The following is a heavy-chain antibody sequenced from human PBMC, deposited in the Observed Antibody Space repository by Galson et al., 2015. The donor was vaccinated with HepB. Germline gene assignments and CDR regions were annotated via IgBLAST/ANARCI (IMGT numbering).Heavy chain of an antibody. CDR3: AKDRYIAAAGEPLYFDY. Sequence: SLRLSCAASGFTFSSYGMHWVRRAPGKGLEWVAVISYDGSNKYYADSVKGRFTISRDNSKNTLYLQMNSLRAEDTAVYYCAKDRYIAAAGEPLYFDYWGQGTLVTVSS. CDR2: ISYDGSNK. D-gene: IGHD6-13*01. V-gene: IGHV3-30*18. CDR1: GFTFSSYG. J-gene: IGHJ4*02.